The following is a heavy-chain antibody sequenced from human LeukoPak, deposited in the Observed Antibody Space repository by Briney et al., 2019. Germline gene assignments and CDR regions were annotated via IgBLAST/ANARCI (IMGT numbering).Heavy chain of an antibody. CDR2: IWYDGSNK. Sequence: PGRSLRLSCAASGFTFSSYGMHWVRQAPGKGLEWVAVIWYDGSNKYYSDSVKGRFTISRDNSKNTLYLQMNSLRAEDTAVYYCVKEQSSGGYRVADYWGQGTLVTVSS. CDR3: VKEQSSGGYRVADY. CDR1: GFTFSSYG. V-gene: IGHV3-33*06. D-gene: IGHD6-19*01. J-gene: IGHJ4*02.